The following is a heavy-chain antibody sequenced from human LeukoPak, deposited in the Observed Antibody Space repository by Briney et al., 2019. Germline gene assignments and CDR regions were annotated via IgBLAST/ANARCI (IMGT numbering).Heavy chain of an antibody. CDR1: GNPISGYY. J-gene: IGHJ4*02. CDR3: ARARGGSGSYGHFDS. D-gene: IGHD1-26*01. Sequence: SETLSLTCTVSGNPISGYYWTWIRQPAGKGLEWIGRNYTSGSTNYNPSLKSRVTMSVDTSKNQFSLKMSSLTAADTAVYYCARARGGSGSYGHFDSWGQGTLVTVSS. V-gene: IGHV4-4*07. CDR2: NYTSGST.